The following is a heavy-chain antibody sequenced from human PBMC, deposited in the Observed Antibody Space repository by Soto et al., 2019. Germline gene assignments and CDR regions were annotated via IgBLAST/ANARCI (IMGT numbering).Heavy chain of an antibody. CDR2: ISAYNGNT. CDR1: VYTFTSYG. D-gene: IGHD6-19*01. CDR3: ASMYSSGQSDY. J-gene: IGHJ4*02. V-gene: IGHV1-18*01. Sequence: XSVKVSCKASVYTFTSYGISWVRQAPGQGLEWMGWISAYNGNTNYAQKLQGRVTMTTDTSTSTAYMELRSLRSDDTAVYYCASMYSSGQSDYWGQGTLVTVSS.